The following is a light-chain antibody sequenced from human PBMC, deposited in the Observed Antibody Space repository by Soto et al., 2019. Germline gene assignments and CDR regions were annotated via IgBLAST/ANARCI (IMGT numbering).Light chain of an antibody. J-gene: IGKJ4*01. CDR1: QSMSSN. CDR3: QQHNNWPLT. V-gene: IGKV3-15*01. Sequence: EIVMTQSPATLSVSPGERATLSCRASQSMSSNLAWYQQKPGQAPRLLIYGASTRATGIPARFSGSGSGTEFTLTISSLQSEDFAVYYCQQHNNWPLTFGGGTKVESK. CDR2: GAS.